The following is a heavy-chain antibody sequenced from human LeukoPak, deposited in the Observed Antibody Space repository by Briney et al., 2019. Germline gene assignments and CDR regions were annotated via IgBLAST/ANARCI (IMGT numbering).Heavy chain of an antibody. J-gene: IGHJ4*02. CDR1: GFTFSSYD. CDR3: ARVMGYCTNGVCYTWFDY. CDR2: IGTAGDT. D-gene: IGHD2-8*01. V-gene: IGHV3-13*01. Sequence: PGGSLRLSCAASGFTFSSYDMHWVRQATGKGLEWVSAIGTAGDTYYPGSVKGRFTISRENAKNSLYLQRNSLRAEDTAVYYCARVMGYCTNGVCYTWFDYWGQGTLVTVSS.